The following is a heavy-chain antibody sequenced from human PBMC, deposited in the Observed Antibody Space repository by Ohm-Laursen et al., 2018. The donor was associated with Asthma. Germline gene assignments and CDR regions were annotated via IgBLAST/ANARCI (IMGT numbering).Heavy chain of an antibody. J-gene: IGHJ1*01. D-gene: IGHD1-26*01. CDR2: ISTASSFI. CDR3: ARIGPEWELPGREYSLHH. CDR1: GYTLSRYS. Sequence: GQTLSLTSAASGYTLSRYSIHWVRQIPGKGLAWVASISTASSFIYYADSVRGRFTTSRDNARNSVHLQMNSLRAEDTALYYCARIGPEWELPGREYSLHHWGEGTLVTVSS. V-gene: IGHV3-21*01.